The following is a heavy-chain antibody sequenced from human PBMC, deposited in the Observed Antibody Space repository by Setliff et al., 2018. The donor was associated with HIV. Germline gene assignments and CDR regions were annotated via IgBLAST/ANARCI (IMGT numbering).Heavy chain of an antibody. J-gene: IGHJ5*02. V-gene: IGHV4-59*08. D-gene: IGHD5-18*01. CDR1: GGSFSGYY. CDR2: IFYRGST. Sequence: SETLSLTCAVFGGSFSGYYWSWIRQPPGKGLEWIAYIFYRGSTNYNPSLQSRVTISVDTSKNHFSLKLTSVTAADTAVYYCARYSYGYVRDLRFDPWGQGTLVTVSS. CDR3: ARYSYGYVRDLRFDP.